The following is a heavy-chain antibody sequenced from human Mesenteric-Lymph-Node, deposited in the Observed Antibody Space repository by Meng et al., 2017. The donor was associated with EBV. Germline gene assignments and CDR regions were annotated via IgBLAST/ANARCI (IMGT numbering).Heavy chain of an antibody. J-gene: IGHJ4*02. Sequence: QVQLVESGGXXVXPGXALXLSCAASGFIFSDYSMSWIRQAPGKGLEWVSYISNSGSTIYYADSVKGRFIISRDNAKNSLFLQMNSLRAEDTAEYYCASPDSYDTSGFDYWGQGTLVTSPQ. D-gene: IGHD3-22*01. V-gene: IGHV3-11*01. CDR3: ASPDSYDTSGFDY. CDR2: ISNSGSTI. CDR1: GFIFSDYS.